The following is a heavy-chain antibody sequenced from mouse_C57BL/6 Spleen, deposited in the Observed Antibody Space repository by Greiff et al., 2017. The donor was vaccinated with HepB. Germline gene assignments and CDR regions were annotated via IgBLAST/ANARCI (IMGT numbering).Heavy chain of an antibody. CDR1: GYTFTSYW. Sequence: VQLQQSGAELVKPGASVKVSCKASGYTFTSYWMHWVKQRPGQGLEWIGRIHPSDSDTNYNQKFKGKATLTVDKSSSTAYMQLSSLTSEDSAVYYCAMKGSNWEFAYWGQGTLVTVSA. J-gene: IGHJ3*01. D-gene: IGHD4-1*01. CDR3: AMKGSNWEFAY. CDR2: IHPSDSDT. V-gene: IGHV1-74*01.